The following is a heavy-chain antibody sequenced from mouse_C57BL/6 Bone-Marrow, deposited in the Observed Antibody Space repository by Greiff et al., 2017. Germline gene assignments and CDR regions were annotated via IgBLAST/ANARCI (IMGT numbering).Heavy chain of an antibody. CDR1: GYTFTSYW. Sequence: VQLQQPGAELVKPGASVKMSCKASGYTFTSYWITWVKQRPGQGLEWIGDLYPGSGSTNYNEKFKSKATLTVDTSSSTAYMQLSSLTSEDSAVYYCAREGLDWDVLWYFDVWGTGTTVTVSS. CDR3: AREGLDWDVLWYFDV. CDR2: LYPGSGST. J-gene: IGHJ1*03. V-gene: IGHV1-55*01. D-gene: IGHD4-1*01.